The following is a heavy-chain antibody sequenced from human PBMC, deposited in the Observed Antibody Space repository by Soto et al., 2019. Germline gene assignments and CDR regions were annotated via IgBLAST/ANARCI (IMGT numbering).Heavy chain of an antibody. Sequence: ASVKVSCKASGYTFTSYAMHCVRQAPGQRLEWMGWINAGNGNTKYSQKFQGRVTITRDTSASTAYMELSSLRSEDTAVYYCARAGIIAVAGTLLTDAFDIWGQGTMVTVSS. CDR3: ARAGIIAVAGTLLTDAFDI. J-gene: IGHJ3*02. CDR1: GYTFTSYA. V-gene: IGHV1-3*01. D-gene: IGHD6-19*01. CDR2: INAGNGNT.